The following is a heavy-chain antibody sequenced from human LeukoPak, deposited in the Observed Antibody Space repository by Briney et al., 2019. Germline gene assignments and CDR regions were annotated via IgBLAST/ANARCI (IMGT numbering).Heavy chain of an antibody. CDR2: ISGSGGSK. D-gene: IGHD3-22*01. Sequence: GGSLRLSCAASGFTFSSYAMSWVRQAPGKGLEWVSAISGSGGSKYYADSVKGRFTISRDNSKNTLYLQMDSLRAEDTAVYYCAKINYDSSGYYSLFDYWGQGTLVTVSS. J-gene: IGHJ4*02. V-gene: IGHV3-23*01. CDR1: GFTFSSYA. CDR3: AKINYDSSGYYSLFDY.